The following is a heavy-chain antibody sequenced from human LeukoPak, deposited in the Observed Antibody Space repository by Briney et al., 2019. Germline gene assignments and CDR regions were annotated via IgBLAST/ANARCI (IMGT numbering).Heavy chain of an antibody. CDR2: ISYDGRQK. CDR3: TRVYLERLTAGYFDH. J-gene: IGHJ4*02. Sequence: PGGSLRLSGAASGFTFSTYAMHWVRQAPGKGLEWVAVISYDGRQKYYADSVKGRFTISRDNSKNTLFLQMNSLRDEDTAVYYCTRVYLERLTAGYFDHWGQGTLVTVSP. D-gene: IGHD2-8*01. V-gene: IGHV3-30*14. CDR1: GFTFSTYA.